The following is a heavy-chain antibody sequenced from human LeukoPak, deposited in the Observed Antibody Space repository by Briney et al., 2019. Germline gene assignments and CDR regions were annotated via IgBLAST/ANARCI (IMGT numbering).Heavy chain of an antibody. CDR3: ARDKVRGVIQYNWFDP. Sequence: PSETLSLTCTVSGGSISSYYWSWIRQPAGKGLEWIGRIYTSGSTNYNPSLKSRVTMSVDTSKNQFSLKLSSVTAADTAVYYCARDKVRGVIQYNWFDPWGQGTLVTVSS. CDR1: GGSISSYY. V-gene: IGHV4-4*07. D-gene: IGHD3-10*01. CDR2: IYTSGST. J-gene: IGHJ5*02.